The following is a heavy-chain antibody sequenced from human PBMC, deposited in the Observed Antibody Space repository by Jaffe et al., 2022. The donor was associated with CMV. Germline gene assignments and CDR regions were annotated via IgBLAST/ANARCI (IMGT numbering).Heavy chain of an antibody. CDR2: ISGSGGST. Sequence: EVQLLESGGGLVQPGGSLRLSCAASGFTFSSYAMSWVRQAPGKGLEWVSAISGSGGSTYYADSVKGRFTISRDNSKNTLYLQMNSLRAEDTAVYYCAKDHLASIFGVDPMEYYFDYWGQGTLVTVSS. CDR3: AKDHLASIFGVDPMEYYFDY. CDR1: GFTFSSYA. D-gene: IGHD3-3*01. V-gene: IGHV3-23*01. J-gene: IGHJ4*02.